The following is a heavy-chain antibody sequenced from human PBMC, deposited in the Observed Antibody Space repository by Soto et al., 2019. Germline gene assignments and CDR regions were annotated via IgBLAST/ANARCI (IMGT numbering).Heavy chain of an antibody. D-gene: IGHD3-3*01. CDR1: GFTFSSYS. CDR2: ISSSSSYI. CDR3: ARAPPGSNYDFWSGYYNY. J-gene: IGHJ4*02. Sequence: EVQLVESGGGLVKPGGSLRLSCAASGFTFSSYSMNWVRQAPGKGLEWVSSISSSSSYIYYADSVKGRFTISRDNAKNSLYLQMNSLRAEDTAVYYCARAPPGSNYDFWSGYYNYWGQGTLVTVSS. V-gene: IGHV3-21*01.